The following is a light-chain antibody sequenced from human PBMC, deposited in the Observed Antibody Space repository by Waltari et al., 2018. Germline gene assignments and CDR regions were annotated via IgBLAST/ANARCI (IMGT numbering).Light chain of an antibody. CDR3: QQYDISPLT. J-gene: IGKJ4*01. CDR2: DTS. CDR1: QTVRTTY. Sequence: CRASQTVRTTYLAWYQQKPGQAPTLLIYDTSSRSTGIPDRFSGSGSGTDFSLTISSLEPEDFAVYYCQQYDISPLTFGGGTKVETK. V-gene: IGKV3-20*01.